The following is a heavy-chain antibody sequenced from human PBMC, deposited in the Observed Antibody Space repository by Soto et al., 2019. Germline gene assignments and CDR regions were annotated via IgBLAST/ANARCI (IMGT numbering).Heavy chain of an antibody. V-gene: IGHV1-18*01. Sequence: QVQLLQSGAEVKKPGASVKVSCKASGYMFNTYGITWVRQAPGQGLEWMGWISVYNGNIDYPQKFEGRVTITTDTSTSTAYMELKSLTSDATALYYCARTYGSGDYFLPFEYWGQGTPVSVSS. CDR1: GYMFNTYG. CDR3: ARTYGSGDYFLPFEY. J-gene: IGHJ4*02. CDR2: ISVYNGNI. D-gene: IGHD3-10*01.